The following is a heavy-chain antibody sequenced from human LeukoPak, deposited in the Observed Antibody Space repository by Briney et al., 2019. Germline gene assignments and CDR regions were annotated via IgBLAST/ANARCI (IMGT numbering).Heavy chain of an antibody. CDR1: GFTFSAYG. CDR3: ARDASTVTTSLDY. V-gene: IGHV3-30*03. CDR2: ISDDGSNK. D-gene: IGHD4-17*01. Sequence: PGGSLRLSCAASGFTFSAYGMHWVRQAPGKGLEWVAIISDDGSNKYYPDSVKGRFTISRDNSKNTLYLQMNSLRAKDTAVYYCARDASTVTTSLDYWGQGTLVTVSS. J-gene: IGHJ4*02.